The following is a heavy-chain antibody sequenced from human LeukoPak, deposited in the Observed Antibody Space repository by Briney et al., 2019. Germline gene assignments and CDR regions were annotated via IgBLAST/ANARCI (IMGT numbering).Heavy chain of an antibody. J-gene: IGHJ6*02. D-gene: IGHD6-13*01. CDR1: GFSSYG. CDR3: AKPLHGKNCIGACYYGVDV. V-gene: IGHV3-30*02. CDR2: IWYDESNK. Sequence: GGSLRLSCAASGFSSYGMHWVRQAPGKGLEWVAVIWYDESNKYYADSVKGRFTISRDNSKNTLYLQMNSLRAEDTAVYYCAKPLHGKNCIGACYYGVDVWGQGTTVTVSS.